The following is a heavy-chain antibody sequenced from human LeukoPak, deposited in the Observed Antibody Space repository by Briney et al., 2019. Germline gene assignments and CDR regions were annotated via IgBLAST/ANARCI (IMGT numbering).Heavy chain of an antibody. CDR1: GYSISIGYY. Sequence: SETLSLTCTVSGYSISIGYYWGWIRQPPGKGLEWIGSIYHSGTTYYNPSLKSRVTISVDTSKNQFSLKLRSATAADTAVYYCARVLSYYYDSSGYGYWFDPWGQGTLVTVSS. CDR3: ARVLSYYYDSSGYGYWFDP. J-gene: IGHJ5*02. D-gene: IGHD3-22*01. CDR2: IYHSGTT. V-gene: IGHV4-38-2*02.